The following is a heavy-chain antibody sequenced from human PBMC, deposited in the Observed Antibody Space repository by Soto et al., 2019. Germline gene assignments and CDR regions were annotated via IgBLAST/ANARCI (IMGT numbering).Heavy chain of an antibody. J-gene: IGHJ4*02. CDR3: ARSHLYYDSSGYPDY. Sequence: GRSLSLSCAASGFTVSDYYMSCVRQAPGKGLKWVSYISSSGSTIYYADSVKGRFTISRDNAKNSLYLQMNSLRAEDTAVYYCARSHLYYDSSGYPDYWGQGTLVTVSS. D-gene: IGHD3-22*01. CDR2: ISSSGSTI. V-gene: IGHV3-11*01. CDR1: GFTVSDYY.